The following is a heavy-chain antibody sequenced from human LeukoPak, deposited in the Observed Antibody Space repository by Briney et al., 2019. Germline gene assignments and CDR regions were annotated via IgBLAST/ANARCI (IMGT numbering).Heavy chain of an antibody. CDR1: GGSISSYY. Sequence: SETLSLTCTVSGGSISSYYWSWIRQPPGKGLEWIGYIYYSGSTNYNPSLKSRVTISVDTSKNQFYLKLGSVTAADTAVYYCARGTGTYYDSSGYSCWGQGTLVSVSS. CDR2: IYYSGST. D-gene: IGHD3-22*01. V-gene: IGHV4-59*01. CDR3: ARGTGTYYDSSGYSC. J-gene: IGHJ4*02.